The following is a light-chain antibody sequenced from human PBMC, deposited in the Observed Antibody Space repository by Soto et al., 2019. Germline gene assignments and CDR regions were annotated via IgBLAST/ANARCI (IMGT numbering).Light chain of an antibody. CDR3: QQYRSYPWT. CDR2: KAS. J-gene: IGKJ1*01. Sequence: DIPMTQSPSTLSAAEGDRVTITCRASQSVSAWLTWYQQKPGKAPKLLIYKASTLETGVPSRFSGSGYGAEFTRTISSLQPDDLGTYYCQQYRSYPWTFGQGTKVEIK. V-gene: IGKV1-5*03. CDR1: QSVSAW.